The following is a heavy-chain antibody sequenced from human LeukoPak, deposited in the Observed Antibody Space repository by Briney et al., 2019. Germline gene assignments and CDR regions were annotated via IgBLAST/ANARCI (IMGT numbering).Heavy chain of an antibody. V-gene: IGHV3-33*01. CDR2: IWYDGSNK. CDR1: GFTFSSYG. CDR3: ARDPIFGYDILTDYHYYGMDV. D-gene: IGHD3-9*01. Sequence: GGSLRLSCAASGFTFSSYGMHWVRQAPGKGLEWVAVIWYDGSNKYYADSVKGRFTISRDNSKNTLYLQMNSLRAEDTAVYYCARDPIFGYDILTDYHYYGMDVWGQGTTVTVSS. J-gene: IGHJ6*02.